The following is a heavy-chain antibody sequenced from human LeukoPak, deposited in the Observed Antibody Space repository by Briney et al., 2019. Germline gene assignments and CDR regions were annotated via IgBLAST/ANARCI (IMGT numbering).Heavy chain of an antibody. CDR1: GFPFANTW. J-gene: IGHJ4*02. CDR3: AIGGTYGSGS. CDR2: INNDGSIT. V-gene: IGHV3-74*01. D-gene: IGHD3-10*01. Sequence: GGSLRLSCAAPGFPFANTWMHWVRQAPGKGLVWVSLINNDGSITNYADSVKGRFTTSRDNAKNTVYLQMNSLRAEDTAVYYCAIGGTYGSGSWGQGTLVTVSS.